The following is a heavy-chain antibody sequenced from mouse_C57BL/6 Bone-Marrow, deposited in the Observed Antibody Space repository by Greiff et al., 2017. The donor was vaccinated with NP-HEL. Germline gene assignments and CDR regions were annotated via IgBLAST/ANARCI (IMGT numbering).Heavy chain of an antibody. D-gene: IGHD1-1*01. Sequence: EVKVEESGGGLVKPGGSLKLSCAASGFTFSDDGMHWVRQAPEKGLEWVAYISSASSTIYYAYTVKGRFTISRDNAKNTLFLQMTRLRSENTAMYYCARRVYGMSYDFDYWGNGITLTVYS. J-gene: IGHJ2*01. V-gene: IGHV5-17*01. CDR3: ARRVYGMSYDFDY. CDR1: GFTFSDDG. CDR2: ISSASSTI.